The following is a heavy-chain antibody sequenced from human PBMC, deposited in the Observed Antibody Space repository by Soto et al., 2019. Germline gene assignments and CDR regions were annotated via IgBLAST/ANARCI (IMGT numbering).Heavy chain of an antibody. CDR1: GGSISSGGYY. CDR2: IYYSGST. V-gene: IGHV4-31*03. D-gene: IGHD3-22*01. CDR3: ARDRFWYYYDSSGYYYDGWFDP. J-gene: IGHJ5*02. Sequence: TLSLTCTVSGGSISSGGYYWSWIRQHPGKGLEWIGYIYYSGSTYYNPSLKSRVTISVDTSKNQFSLKLSSVTAADTAVYYCARDRFWYYYDSSGYYYDGWFDPWGQGTLVTVSS.